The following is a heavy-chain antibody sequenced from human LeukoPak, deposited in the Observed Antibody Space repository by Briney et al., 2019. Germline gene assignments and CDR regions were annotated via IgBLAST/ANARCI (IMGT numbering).Heavy chain of an antibody. D-gene: IGHD2-2*01. V-gene: IGHV1-45*02. J-gene: IGHJ3*02. CDR3: ASQYCSSTSCYEFDI. CDR1: GYTFTYRY. Sequence: ASVKVSCKASGYTFTYRYLHWVRQAPGQALEWMGWITPFNGNTNYAQKFQDRVTITRDRSMSTAYMELSSLRSEDTAMYYCASQYCSSTSCYEFDIWGQGTMVTVSS. CDR2: ITPFNGNT.